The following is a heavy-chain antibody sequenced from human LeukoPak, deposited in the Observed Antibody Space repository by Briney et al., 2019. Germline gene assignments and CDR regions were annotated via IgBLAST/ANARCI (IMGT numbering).Heavy chain of an antibody. D-gene: IGHD2-15*01. CDR1: GGSISSSSYY. Sequence: SETLSLTCTVSGGSISSSSYYWGWIRQPPGKGLEWIGSIYYSGSTYYNPSLKSRVTISVDTSKNQFSLKLSSVTAADTAVYYCAREGPTCSGYRRANWFDPWGQGTLVTVSS. CDR2: IYYSGST. CDR3: AREGPTCSGYRRANWFDP. V-gene: IGHV4-39*07. J-gene: IGHJ5*02.